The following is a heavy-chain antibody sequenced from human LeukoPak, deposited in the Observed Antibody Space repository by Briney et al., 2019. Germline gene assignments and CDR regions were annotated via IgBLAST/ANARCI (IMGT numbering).Heavy chain of an antibody. CDR2: IYYSGST. CDR1: GGSISSHY. V-gene: IGHV4-59*11. Sequence: PSETLSLTCTVSGGSISSHYWSWIRQPPGKGLEWIGYIYYSGSTNYNPSLKSRVTISVDTSKNQFSLKLSSVTAADTAVYYCVRDSRYGSGWFEDGLDFWGQGTTVTVSS. CDR3: VRDSRYGSGWFEDGLDF. J-gene: IGHJ6*02. D-gene: IGHD6-13*01.